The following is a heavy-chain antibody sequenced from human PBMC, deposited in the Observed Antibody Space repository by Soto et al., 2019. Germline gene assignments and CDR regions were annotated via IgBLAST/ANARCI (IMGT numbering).Heavy chain of an antibody. CDR3: ARDRGGDHYVPGRGMDV. V-gene: IGHV4-61*01. CDR2: IYYRGST. CDR1: GGSVNSGNYY. J-gene: IGHJ6*02. D-gene: IGHD3-10*01. Sequence: QVQLRESGPGLVRPSETLPLTCTVSGGSVNSGNYYWSWIRQPPGKGPEWIGYIYYRGSTYYNPSLKSRVTISVDTSKNKFSLKLSSMTAADTAVYYCARDRGGDHYVPGRGMDVWGQGATVTVSS.